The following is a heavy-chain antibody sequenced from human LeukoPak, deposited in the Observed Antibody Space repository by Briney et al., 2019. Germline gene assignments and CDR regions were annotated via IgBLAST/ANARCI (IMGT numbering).Heavy chain of an antibody. CDR2: IYSGGST. D-gene: IGHD2-2*01. CDR3: AKAPPSFEGPGHWFDP. CDR1: GFTVSSNY. Sequence: GGSLRLSCAASGFTVSSNYMSWVRQAPGKGLEWVSVIYSGGSTYYADSVKGRFTISRDNSKNTLYLQMNSLRAEDTAVYYCAKAPPSFEGPGHWFDPWGQGTLVTVSS. V-gene: IGHV3-53*01. J-gene: IGHJ5*02.